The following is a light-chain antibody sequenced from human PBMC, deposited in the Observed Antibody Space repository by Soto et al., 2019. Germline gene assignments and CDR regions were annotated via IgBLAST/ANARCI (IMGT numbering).Light chain of an antibody. CDR1: SSDVGSYDL. J-gene: IGLJ3*02. Sequence: QPVLTQPASVSGSPGQSITISCTGTSSDVGSYDLVSWYQHHPDKAPKLMIYEVSKRPSGVSNRFSGSKSGNTASLTISGLQAEDEAEYYCCSKTVTGFFWVFGGGTKLTVL. CDR2: EVS. V-gene: IGLV2-23*02. CDR3: CSKTVTGFFWV.